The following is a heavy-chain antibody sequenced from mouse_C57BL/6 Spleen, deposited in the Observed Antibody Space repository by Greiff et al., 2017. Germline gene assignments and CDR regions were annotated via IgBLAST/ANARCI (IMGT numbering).Heavy chain of an antibody. CDR2: ISDGGSYT. D-gene: IGHD1-1*01. Sequence: EVMLVESGGGLVKPGGSLKLSCAASGFTFSSYAMSWVRQTPEKRLEWVATISDGGSYTYYPDNVKGRFTISRDNAKNNLYLQMSHLKSEDTAMYYCARDRSYYGSNAMDYWGQGTSVTVSS. CDR3: ARDRSYYGSNAMDY. J-gene: IGHJ4*01. CDR1: GFTFSSYA. V-gene: IGHV5-4*01.